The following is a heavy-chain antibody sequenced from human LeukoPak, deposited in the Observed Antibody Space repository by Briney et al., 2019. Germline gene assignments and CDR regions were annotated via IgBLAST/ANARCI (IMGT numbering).Heavy chain of an antibody. D-gene: IGHD7-27*01. CDR3: AKDGPSNGGSAI. J-gene: IGHJ4*02. V-gene: IGHV3-30*02. Sequence: GGSLRLSCAASGFTFSGFGMHWVRQAPGKGLEWVAFIQHDSGKTYYADSVKGRFTISRDNSKNTLYLQMNSLRTEDTAVYYCAKDGPSNGGSAIGGQGTLVTVS. CDR2: IQHDSGKT. CDR1: GFTFSGFG.